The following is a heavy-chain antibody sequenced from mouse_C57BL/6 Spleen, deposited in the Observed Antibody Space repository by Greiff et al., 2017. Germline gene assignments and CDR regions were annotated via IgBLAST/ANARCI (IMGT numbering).Heavy chain of an antibody. J-gene: IGHJ2*01. CDR2: INPSTGGT. D-gene: IGHD2-2*01. Sequence: EVQLQESGPELVKPGASVKISCKASGYSFTGYYMNWVKQSPEKSLEWIGEINPSTGGTTYNQKFKAKATLTVDKSSSTAYMQLKSLTSEDSAVYYCARDGYDGYFDYWGQGTTLTVSS. CDR1: GYSFTGYY. CDR3: ARDGYDGYFDY. V-gene: IGHV1-42*01.